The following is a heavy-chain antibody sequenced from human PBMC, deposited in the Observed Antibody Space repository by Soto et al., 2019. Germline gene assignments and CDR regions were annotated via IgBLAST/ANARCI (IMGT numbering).Heavy chain of an antibody. D-gene: IGHD1-1*01. Sequence: SESLSLTCSVSGGSMRDYYCSWIRQSPGKGPEWIGYIYDSGNTNYDPSLKSRVTISVDKPKSLFSLKLNSVTAADTAVYYCARQLGLWQPLDYWGRGTLVTVSS. CDR1: GGSMRDYY. CDR2: IYDSGNT. V-gene: IGHV4-59*01. J-gene: IGHJ4*02. CDR3: ARQLGLWQPLDY.